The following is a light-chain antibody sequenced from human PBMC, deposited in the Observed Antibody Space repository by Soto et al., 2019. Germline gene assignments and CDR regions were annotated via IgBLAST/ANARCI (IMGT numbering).Light chain of an antibody. CDR3: QEYSKWPLFT. CDR1: HNVARN. V-gene: IGKV3-15*01. Sequence: EIVVTQSPGILSVSPGDRATLSYRASHNVARNLAWYQQKPGQAPTLLIYAASTRATGLPARFSGSGSGTDFTLTISSLQSEDFAVYYCQEYSKWPLFTFGPGTRVDIK. CDR2: AAS. J-gene: IGKJ3*01.